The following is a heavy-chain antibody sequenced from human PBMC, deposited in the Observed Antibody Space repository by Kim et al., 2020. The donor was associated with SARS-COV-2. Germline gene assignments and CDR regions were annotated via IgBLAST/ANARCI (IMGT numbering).Heavy chain of an antibody. J-gene: IGHJ4*02. Sequence: YAQKLKGRITMTRDTSRNTVYMELSRLRSEDTAVYYCARDYYGSGYGNFECWGQGTLVTVSS. D-gene: IGHD3-10*01. V-gene: IGHV1-46*04. CDR3: ARDYYGSGYGNFEC.